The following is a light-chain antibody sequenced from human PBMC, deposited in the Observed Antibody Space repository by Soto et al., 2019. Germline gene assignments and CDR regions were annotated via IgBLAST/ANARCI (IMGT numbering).Light chain of an antibody. CDR1: QSVSSY. CDR2: DAS. J-gene: IGKJ1*01. V-gene: IGKV3-11*01. CDR3: QQRSDWPLT. Sequence: EIVLTQSPATLSLSPGERATLSCRASQSVSSYFAWYQQKPGQAPRLLIYDASSRATGIPARFSGSGSGTDFTLTISSLEPEDFALYYCQQRSDWPLTFVQGTKVEIK.